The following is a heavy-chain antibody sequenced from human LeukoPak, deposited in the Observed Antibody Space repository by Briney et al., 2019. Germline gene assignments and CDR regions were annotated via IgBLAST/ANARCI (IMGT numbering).Heavy chain of an antibody. V-gene: IGHV4-39*07. CDR2: IYYSGST. CDR1: GGSISSSSYY. CDR3: PVLAAAGPIDY. D-gene: IGHD6-13*01. Sequence: SETLSLTCTVSGGSISSSSYYWGCLHQPPGTGLEWIGSIYYSGSTYYNPSLKSRVTISVDTSKHQFSLKLSSVTAADTAVYYCPVLAAAGPIDYWGQGTLVTVSS. J-gene: IGHJ4*02.